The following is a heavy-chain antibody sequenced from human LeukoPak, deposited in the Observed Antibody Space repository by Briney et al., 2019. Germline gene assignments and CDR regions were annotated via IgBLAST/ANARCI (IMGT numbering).Heavy chain of an antibody. D-gene: IGHD3-22*01. J-gene: IGHJ6*03. V-gene: IGHV1-2*02. Sequence: VASVKVSCKASGYTFTGYYMHWVRQAPGQGLEWMGWINPNSGGTNYAQKFQGGVTMTRDTSISTAYMELSRLRSDDTAVYYCARESEGNYYDSRGYYMDVWGKGTTVTVSS. CDR1: GYTFTGYY. CDR3: ARESEGNYYDSRGYYMDV. CDR2: INPNSGGT.